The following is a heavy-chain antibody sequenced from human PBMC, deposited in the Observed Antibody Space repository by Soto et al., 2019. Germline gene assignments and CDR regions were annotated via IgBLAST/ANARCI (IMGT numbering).Heavy chain of an antibody. Sequence: QVQLVESGGGVVQPGRSLRLSCAASGFTFSSYGMHWVRQAPGKGLEWVAVIWYDGSNKYYADSVKGRFTISRDNSKNTLYLQMNSLRADDTAVYYCARELSITIFGVVSPPGYWGQGTLVTVSS. CDR1: GFTFSSYG. V-gene: IGHV3-33*01. CDR3: ARELSITIFGVVSPPGY. D-gene: IGHD3-3*01. CDR2: IWYDGSNK. J-gene: IGHJ4*02.